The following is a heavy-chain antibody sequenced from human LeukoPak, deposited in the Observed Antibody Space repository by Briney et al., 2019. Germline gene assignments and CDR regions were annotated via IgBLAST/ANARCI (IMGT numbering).Heavy chain of an antibody. CDR1: GFIVSSNY. Sequence: PGGSLRLSCAASGFIVSSNYMSWVRQAPGKGLEWVSVIYSTGSTDYADSVKGRFTISRDNSRNTLYLQMNSLRAEDTAVYYCARDSSSGYFFDYWGQGTLVTVSS. D-gene: IGHD3-22*01. CDR3: ARDSSSGYFFDY. J-gene: IGHJ4*02. V-gene: IGHV3-53*01. CDR2: IYSTGST.